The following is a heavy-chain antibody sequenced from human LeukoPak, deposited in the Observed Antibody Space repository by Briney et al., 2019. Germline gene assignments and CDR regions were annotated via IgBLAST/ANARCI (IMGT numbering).Heavy chain of an antibody. J-gene: IGHJ4*02. V-gene: IGHV1-2*02. CDR3: ARDGNFDY. CDR2: INPNSGDT. CDR1: GYTFTGYY. D-gene: IGHD1-26*01. Sequence: ASVKVSCKASGYTFTGYYMHWVRQAPGQGLEWMGWINPNSGDTNYAQKFQGRVTMTRDTSISAAYMELSRLRSDDTAVCYCARDGNFDYWGQGTLVTVSS.